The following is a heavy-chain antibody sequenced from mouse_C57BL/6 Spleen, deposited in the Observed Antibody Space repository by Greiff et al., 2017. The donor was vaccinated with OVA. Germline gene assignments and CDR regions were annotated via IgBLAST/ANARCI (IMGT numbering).Heavy chain of an antibody. V-gene: IGHV1-50*01. J-gene: IGHJ3*01. CDR3: ARGEESYGNYEAY. CDR1: GYTFTSYW. CDR2: IDPSDSYT. Sequence: QVQLKQPGAELVKPGASVKLSCKASGYTFTSYWMQWVKQRPGQGLEWIGEIDPSDSYTNYNQKFKGKATLTVDTSSSTAYMQLSSLTSEDSAVYYCARGEESYGNYEAYWGQGTLVTVSA. D-gene: IGHD2-1*01.